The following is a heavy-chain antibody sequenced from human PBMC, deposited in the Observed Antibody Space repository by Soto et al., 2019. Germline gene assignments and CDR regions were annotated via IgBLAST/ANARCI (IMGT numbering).Heavy chain of an antibody. CDR2: ISTSNSYI. Sequence: LRLSCEASGLTFRSYSMNWVRQAPGKGPEWVSGISTSNSYIYYADSVKGRFTISRDNAKNSLYLEMNSLRVEDTAVYYCARGSPTFFRFDPWGQGTLVTVSS. CDR3: ARGSPTFFRFDP. J-gene: IGHJ5*02. V-gene: IGHV3-21*01. CDR1: GLTFRSYS.